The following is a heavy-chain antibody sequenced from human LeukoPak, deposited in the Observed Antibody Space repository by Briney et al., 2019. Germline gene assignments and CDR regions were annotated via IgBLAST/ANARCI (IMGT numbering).Heavy chain of an antibody. CDR2: ISYDGSNK. J-gene: IGHJ4*02. V-gene: IGHV3-30-3*01. D-gene: IGHD2-2*01. Sequence: GGSLRLSCAASGFTFSSYAMHWVRQAPGKGLEWVAVISYDGSNKYYADSVKGRFTISRDNSKNTLYLQMNSLRAEDTAVYYCARDQSGRGSTSVLYWGQGTLVTVSS. CDR1: GFTFSSYA. CDR3: ARDQSGRGSTSVLY.